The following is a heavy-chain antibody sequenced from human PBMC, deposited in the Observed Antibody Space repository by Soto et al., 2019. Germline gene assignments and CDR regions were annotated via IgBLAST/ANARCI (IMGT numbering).Heavy chain of an antibody. Sequence: QVQLVQSGAEVEKPGASVQISCKTSGYFFTSYYIHWVRQAPGQGLEWVGWINPNNGGTNSAQRFQGRVTMTSDTSISTAYMEMSRLRSDATALYYCAREITYGGGSFSLGLWGQGTLVTVSS. CDR1: GYFFTSYY. CDR2: INPNNGGT. D-gene: IGHD3-10*01. V-gene: IGHV1-2*02. CDR3: AREITYGGGSFSLGL. J-gene: IGHJ4*02.